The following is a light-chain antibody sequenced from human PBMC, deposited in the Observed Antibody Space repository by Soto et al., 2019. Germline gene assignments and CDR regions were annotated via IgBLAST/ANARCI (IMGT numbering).Light chain of an antibody. CDR2: DAS. Sequence: DIVLTQSPATLSLSPGERATLSCRASQNIATFLAWYQQKPGQAPRLLIYDASNRATGIPARFSGSGSGTDFTLTISSLEPEDFGLYYCQQRSNWPSVTFGGGTKVEIK. J-gene: IGKJ4*01. V-gene: IGKV3-11*01. CDR3: QQRSNWPSVT. CDR1: QNIATF.